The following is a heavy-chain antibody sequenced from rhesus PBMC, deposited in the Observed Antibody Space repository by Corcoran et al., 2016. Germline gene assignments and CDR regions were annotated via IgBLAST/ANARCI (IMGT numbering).Heavy chain of an antibody. Sequence: EVQLVQSGAEVKRPGESLKISCELSGYSFTSYWISWVRQMPGKGLEWGARIKSKADGGTADYAASVKGRFTISRDDSKNTLYLQMNSLKTEDTAVHYCTTDLAYWGQGVLVTVSS. J-gene: IGHJ4*01. D-gene: IGHD1-1-1*01. CDR1: GYSFTSYW. V-gene: IGHV3-30*01. CDR2: IKSKADGGTA. CDR3: TTDLAY.